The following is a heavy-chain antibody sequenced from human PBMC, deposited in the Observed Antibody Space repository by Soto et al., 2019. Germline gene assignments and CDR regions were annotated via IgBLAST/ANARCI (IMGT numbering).Heavy chain of an antibody. CDR1: GFTFSSYA. D-gene: IGHD6-19*01. CDR3: AKAGAVAAKYGMNV. V-gene: IGHV3-23*01. CDR2: ISGSGGTT. Sequence: GVLRLSCAASGFTFSSYAMSWVRQAPGKGLEWVSDISGSGGTTYYADSVKGRFTISRDNSKNTLYLQMNSLRAEDTAVYYCAKAGAVAAKYGMNVWGQGTTVTVSS. J-gene: IGHJ6*02.